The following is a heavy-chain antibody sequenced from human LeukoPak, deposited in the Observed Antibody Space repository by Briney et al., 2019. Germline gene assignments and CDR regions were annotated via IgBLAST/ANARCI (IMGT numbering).Heavy chain of an antibody. Sequence: PGGSLRLSCAASGFTFSSYWMHWVRHAPGKGLVWVSRINSDGSSTSYADSVKGRFTISRDNAKNTLYLQMNSLRAEDTAVYYCARVLYYYDSSGQVGYWGQGTLVTVSS. CDR2: INSDGSST. J-gene: IGHJ4*02. D-gene: IGHD3-22*01. V-gene: IGHV3-74*01. CDR3: ARVLYYYDSSGQVGY. CDR1: GFTFSSYW.